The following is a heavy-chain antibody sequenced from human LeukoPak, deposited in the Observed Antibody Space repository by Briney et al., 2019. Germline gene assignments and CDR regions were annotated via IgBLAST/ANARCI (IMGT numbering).Heavy chain of an antibody. Sequence: SETLSLTCAVYGGSFSGYHWSWIRQPPGKGLEWIGEINHSGSTNYNPSLKSRVTISVDTSKNQFSLKLSSVTAADTAVYYCARVYYDFWSGSQYYMDVWGKGTTVTVSS. CDR2: INHSGST. D-gene: IGHD3-3*01. CDR1: GGSFSGYH. CDR3: ARVYYDFWSGSQYYMDV. V-gene: IGHV4-34*01. J-gene: IGHJ6*03.